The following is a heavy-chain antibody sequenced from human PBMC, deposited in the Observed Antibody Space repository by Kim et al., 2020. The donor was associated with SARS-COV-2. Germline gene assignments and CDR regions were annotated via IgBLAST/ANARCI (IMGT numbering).Heavy chain of an antibody. CDR2: IIAIFGAT. CDR3: AVTYYYDTAAYFPPPPTRNWFDP. CDR1: GGTFSTYV. Sequence: SVKVSCKASGGTFSTYVINWVRQAPGQGLEWMGGIIAIFGATNYAQKFQGRVTIIADASTRTTYMELSSLRSEDTAVYYCAVTYYYDTAAYFPPPPTRNWFDPWGQGTLVTVSS. D-gene: IGHD3-22*01. V-gene: IGHV1-69*13. J-gene: IGHJ5*02.